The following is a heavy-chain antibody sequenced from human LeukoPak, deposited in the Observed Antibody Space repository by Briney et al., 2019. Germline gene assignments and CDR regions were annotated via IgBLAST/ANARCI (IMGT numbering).Heavy chain of an antibody. D-gene: IGHD3-10*01. J-gene: IGHJ6*02. Sequence: PGGSLRLSCAASGFTFSSYGMHWVRQAPGKGLEWVAVISYDGSNKYYADSVKGRFTISRDNSKNTLYLQMNSLRAEDTAVYYCANGGSRSYYYYYYGMDVWGQGTTVTVSS. V-gene: IGHV3-30*18. CDR2: ISYDGSNK. CDR3: ANGGSRSYYYYYYGMDV. CDR1: GFTFSSYG.